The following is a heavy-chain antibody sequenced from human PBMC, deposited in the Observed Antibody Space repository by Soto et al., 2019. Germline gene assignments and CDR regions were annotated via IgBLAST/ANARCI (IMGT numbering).Heavy chain of an antibody. J-gene: IGHJ4*02. CDR2: INSDATST. V-gene: IGHV3-74*01. CDR1: GFTFSTYW. CDR3: ARGREWIQPIGY. Sequence: PGGSLRLSCAASGFTFSTYWMHWVRQAPGKGLVWVSRINSDATSTTYADSVRGRFTISRDNAKNTLYLQMDSLRAEDTAVYYCARGREWIQPIGYWGQGTLVTVSS. D-gene: IGHD5-18*01.